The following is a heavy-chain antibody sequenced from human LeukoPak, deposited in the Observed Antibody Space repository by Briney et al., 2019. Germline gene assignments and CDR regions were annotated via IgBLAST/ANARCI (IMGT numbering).Heavy chain of an antibody. V-gene: IGHV3-48*03. J-gene: IGHJ4*02. D-gene: IGHD4-17*01. Sequence: GGSLRLSCAASGFTFSSYEMNWVRQAPGKGLEWVSYISSSGSTIYYADSVKGRFTISRDNAKNPLYLQMNSLRAEDTAVYYCARGFQVHYGDYGYFDYWGQGTLVTVSS. CDR1: GFTFSSYE. CDR2: ISSSGSTI. CDR3: ARGFQVHYGDYGYFDY.